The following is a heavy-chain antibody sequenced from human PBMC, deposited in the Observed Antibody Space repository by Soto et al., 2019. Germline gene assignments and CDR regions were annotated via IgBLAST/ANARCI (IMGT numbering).Heavy chain of an antibody. J-gene: IGHJ4*02. CDR1: GFSLSNARMG. Sequence: QVTLKESGPVLVKPTETLTLTCTVSGFSLSNARMGVSWIRQPPGKALEWLAHIFSNDEKSYSTSLKSRLTNAKHTSKSQAVLTMTTMDPVDTATYYCARIPEDYGDYSFDYWGQGTLVTVSS. CDR2: IFSNDEK. CDR3: ARIPEDYGDYSFDY. V-gene: IGHV2-26*01. D-gene: IGHD4-17*01.